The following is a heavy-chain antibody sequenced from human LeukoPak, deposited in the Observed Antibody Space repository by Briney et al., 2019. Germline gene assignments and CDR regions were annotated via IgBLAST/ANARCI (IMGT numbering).Heavy chain of an antibody. CDR1: GGSFSGYY. D-gene: IGHD3-10*02. J-gene: IGHJ3*02. V-gene: IGHV4-34*01. CDR2: INHSGST. CDR3: ARVVRGVINAFDI. Sequence: KLSETLSLTCAVYGGSFSGYYWSWIRQPPGKGLEWIGEINHSGSTNYNPSLKSRVTISVDTSKNQFSLKLSSVTAADTAVYYCARVVRGVINAFDIWGQGTMVTVSS.